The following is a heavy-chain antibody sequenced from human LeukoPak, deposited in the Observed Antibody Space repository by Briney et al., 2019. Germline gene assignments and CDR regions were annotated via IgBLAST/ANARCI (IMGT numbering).Heavy chain of an antibody. CDR2: ISSSSSYI. J-gene: IGHJ4*02. CDR3: ARYRIAVAGTGGYFDY. Sequence: GRSLRLSCAASGFTFSSYSMNWVRQAPGKGLEWVSSISSSSSYIYYADSVKGRFTISRDNAKNSLYLQMNSLRAEDTAVYYCARYRIAVAGTGGYFDYWGQGTLVTVSS. D-gene: IGHD6-19*01. V-gene: IGHV3-21*01. CDR1: GFTFSSYS.